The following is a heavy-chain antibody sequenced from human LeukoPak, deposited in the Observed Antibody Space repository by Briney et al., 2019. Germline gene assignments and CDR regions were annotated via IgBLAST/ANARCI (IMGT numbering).Heavy chain of an antibody. CDR3: VWRWNYGRNYYIDV. D-gene: IGHD1-7*01. V-gene: IGHV4-34*01. CDR1: VGSFSNYY. Sequence: SGTLSLTCAVYVGSFSNYYWSWIRQPPGKGVDRLGGINDIERANYNPPLPSRAPLSVDIHNNQFSLRLTSLTATGTPVCYCVWRWNYGRNYYIDVWGKGATVSVSS. CDR2: INDIERA. J-gene: IGHJ6*03.